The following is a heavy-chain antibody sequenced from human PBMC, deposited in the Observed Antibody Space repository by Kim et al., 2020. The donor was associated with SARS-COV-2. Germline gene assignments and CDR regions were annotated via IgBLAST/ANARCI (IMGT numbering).Heavy chain of an antibody. Sequence: SETLSLTCTVSGGSISSGSYYWSWIRQPAGKGLEWIGRIYTSGSTNYNPSLKSRVTISVDTSKNQFSLKLSSVTAADTAVYYCARVRIQGEGFDPWGQGTLVTVSS. V-gene: IGHV4-61*02. CDR3: ARVRIQGEGFDP. J-gene: IGHJ5*02. CDR1: GGSISSGSYY. D-gene: IGHD5-18*01. CDR2: IYTSGST.